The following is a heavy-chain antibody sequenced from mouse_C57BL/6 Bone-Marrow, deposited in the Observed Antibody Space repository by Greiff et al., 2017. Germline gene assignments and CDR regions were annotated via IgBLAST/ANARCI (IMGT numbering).Heavy chain of an antibody. Sequence: VKLQESGPGLVAPSQSLSITCTVSGFSLTSYAISWVRQPPGKGLEWLGVIWTGGGTNYNSALKSRLSISKDNSKSQVFLKMNSLQTDDTARYYCASLYGSSQYYFDYWGQGTTLTVSS. J-gene: IGHJ2*01. CDR2: IWTGGGT. CDR1: GFSLTSYA. CDR3: ASLYGSSQYYFDY. V-gene: IGHV2-9-1*01. D-gene: IGHD1-1*01.